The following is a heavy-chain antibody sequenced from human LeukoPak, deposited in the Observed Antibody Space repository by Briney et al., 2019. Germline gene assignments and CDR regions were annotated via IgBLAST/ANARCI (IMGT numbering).Heavy chain of an antibody. CDR3: ARDRSGYDYAFRLRVWFDP. D-gene: IGHD5-12*01. V-gene: IGHV1-3*03. J-gene: IGHJ5*02. CDR2: INAANGST. Sequence: ASVKVSCKASGYSFTYYAIHWVRQAPGQRLEWMGWINAANGSTKYSQEFQGRVTITRDTSASTAYMELSSLRSEDTAVYYCARDRSGYDYAFRLRVWFDPWGQGTLVTVSS. CDR1: GYSFTYYA.